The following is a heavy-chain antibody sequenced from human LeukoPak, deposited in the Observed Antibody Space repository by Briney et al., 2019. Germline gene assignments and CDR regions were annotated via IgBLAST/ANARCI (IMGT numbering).Heavy chain of an antibody. CDR1: GGSISGYY. J-gene: IGHJ2*01. CDR3: ARGVTMIVVVIHDWYFDL. Sequence: PSETLSLTCTVSGGSISGYYWSWIRQPPGKGLEWIGYIYSSGTTNYNPSLKSQITISLDTSKNQFSLKLSSVTAADTAVYYCARGVTMIVVVIHDWYFDLWGRGTLVTVSS. V-gene: IGHV4-59*01. CDR2: IYSSGTT. D-gene: IGHD3-22*01.